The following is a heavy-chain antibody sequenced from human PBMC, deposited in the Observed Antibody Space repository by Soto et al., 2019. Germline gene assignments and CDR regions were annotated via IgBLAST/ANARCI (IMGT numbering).Heavy chain of an antibody. V-gene: IGHV4-59*01. D-gene: IGHD2-2*01. Sequence: QVQLQESGPGLVKPSETLSLTCTVSGGSISSYYWSWIRQPPGKGLEWIGYIYYSGSTNYNPSLKSRVTISVDTSKNQFSLKLSSVTAADTAVYYCASEDCSSTSCYGGTYGMDVWGQGTTVTVSS. CDR3: ASEDCSSTSCYGGTYGMDV. CDR1: GGSISSYY. CDR2: IYYSGST. J-gene: IGHJ6*02.